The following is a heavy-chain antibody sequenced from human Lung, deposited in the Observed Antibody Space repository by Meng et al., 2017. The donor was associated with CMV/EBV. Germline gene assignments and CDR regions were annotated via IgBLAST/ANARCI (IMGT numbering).Heavy chain of an antibody. J-gene: IGHJ6*02. CDR3: ARPGRDFWSGYRAHLLMDV. CDR2: INPNSGGT. Sequence: ASVXVSXXASGYTFTGYYMHWVRQAPGQGLEWMGWINPNSGGTNYAQKFQGRVTMTRDTSISTAYMELSRLRSDDTAVHYCARPGRDFWSGYRAHLLMDVWGQGXTVTVSS. CDR1: GYTFTGYY. V-gene: IGHV1-2*02. D-gene: IGHD3-3*01.